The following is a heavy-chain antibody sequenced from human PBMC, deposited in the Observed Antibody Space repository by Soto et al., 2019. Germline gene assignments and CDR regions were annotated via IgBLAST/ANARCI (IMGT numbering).Heavy chain of an antibody. CDR1: GFTFSSYA. J-gene: IGHJ6*03. CDR2: ISGSGGST. V-gene: IGHV3-23*01. Sequence: GGSLRLSCAASGFTFSSYAMSWVRQAPGKGLEWVSAISGSGGSTYYADSVKGRFTISRDNAMNSLYLQMNSLRGEDTAVYYCARAPYYYYVDVWGRGTTVTVSS. CDR3: ARAPYYYYVDV.